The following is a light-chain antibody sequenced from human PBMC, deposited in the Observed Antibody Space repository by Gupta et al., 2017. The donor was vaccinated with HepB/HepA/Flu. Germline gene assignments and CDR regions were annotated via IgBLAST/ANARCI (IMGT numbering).Light chain of an antibody. V-gene: IGLV2-11*01. J-gene: IGLJ3*02. Sequence: QSALTQPRSVSGSPGQSVTISCTGTSSDVGGYNYVSWYQQHPGKAPKLMIYDVSKRPAGVPDRFSGYKSGNTASLTISGLQAEDEDDYYCCSYAGSFWVFGGGTKLTVL. CDR2: DVS. CDR3: CSYAGSFWV. CDR1: SSDVGGYNY.